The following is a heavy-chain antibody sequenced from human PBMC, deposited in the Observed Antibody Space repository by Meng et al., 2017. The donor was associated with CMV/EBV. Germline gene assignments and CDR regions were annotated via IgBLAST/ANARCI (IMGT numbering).Heavy chain of an antibody. V-gene: IGHV3-30*02. CDR2: IRYDGSNK. CDR3: AKDLPDSSSWYYFDY. D-gene: IGHD6-13*01. Sequence: GESLKISCAASGFTFSSYGMHWVRQAPGKRLEWVAFIRYDGSNKYYADSVKGRSTISRDNSKNTLYLQMNSLRAEDTAVYYCAKDLPDSSSWYYFDYWGQGTLVTVSS. CDR1: GFTFSSYG. J-gene: IGHJ4*02.